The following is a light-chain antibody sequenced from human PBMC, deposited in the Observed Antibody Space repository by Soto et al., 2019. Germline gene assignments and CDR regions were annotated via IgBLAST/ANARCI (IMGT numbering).Light chain of an antibody. CDR2: AAS. CDR1: QGISTN. CDR3: LQANRVPLS. J-gene: IGKJ5*01. Sequence: DIPMTQSPSSVSASVGDRVTITCRASQGISTNLAWYQQKPGKAPKLLIYAASSLQSGVPPRFSGSGSGTDFTLTISSLQPEDFVIYFCLQANRVPLSFGQGTRLEIK. V-gene: IGKV1-12*01.